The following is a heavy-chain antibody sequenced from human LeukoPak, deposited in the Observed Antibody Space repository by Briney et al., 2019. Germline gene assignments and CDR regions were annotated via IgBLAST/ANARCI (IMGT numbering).Heavy chain of an antibody. Sequence: TGGSLRLSCAASGFTFSSYAMSWVRQAPGKGLEWVSAISGSGGSTYYADSVKGRFTISRDNSKNTLYLQMNSLRAEDTAVYYCAKASRVYSSGWYTEHFDYWGQGTLVTVSS. CDR3: AKASRVYSSGWYTEHFDY. CDR1: GFTFSSYA. J-gene: IGHJ4*02. CDR2: ISGSGGST. D-gene: IGHD6-19*01. V-gene: IGHV3-23*01.